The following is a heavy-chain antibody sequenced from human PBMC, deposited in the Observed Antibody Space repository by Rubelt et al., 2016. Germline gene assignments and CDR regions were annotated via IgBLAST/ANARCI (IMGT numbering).Heavy chain of an antibody. V-gene: IGHV4-39*01. CDR2: IYYSGST. D-gene: IGHD1-26*01. Sequence: QLQLQESGPGLVKPSETLSLTCTVSGGSISSSSYYWGWIRQPPGKGLGWIGSIYYSGSTYYNPSLTSRVTISVYTSKNQFSLKLNSVTAADTAVYYCARPDGVGTTWYWGQGTLVTVSS. CDR1: GGSISSSSYY. J-gene: IGHJ4*02. CDR3: ARPDGVGTTWY.